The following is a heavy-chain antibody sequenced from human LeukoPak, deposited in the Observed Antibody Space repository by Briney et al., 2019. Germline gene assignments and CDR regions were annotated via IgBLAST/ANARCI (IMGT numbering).Heavy chain of an antibody. J-gene: IGHJ6*02. V-gene: IGHV4-59*12. CDR1: GGSISSYY. CDR2: IYYSGST. Sequence: SETLSLTCTISGGSISSYYWSWIRQPPGKGLELIGYIYYSGSTNYNPSLKSRVTISVDTSKNQFSLKLSSVTAADTAVYYCARDSSSSKYYYYGMDVWGQGTTVTVSS. D-gene: IGHD6-6*01. CDR3: ARDSSSSKYYYYGMDV.